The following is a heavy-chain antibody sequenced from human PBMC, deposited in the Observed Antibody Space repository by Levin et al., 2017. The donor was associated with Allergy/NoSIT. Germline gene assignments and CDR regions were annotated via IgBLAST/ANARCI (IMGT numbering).Heavy chain of an antibody. CDR3: ARSIVVVAPVAPRMGWFDP. Sequence: PSETLSLTCSVSGGSVYNGNYYWNWIRQSPGKGLQWIGSIYYTGSIDYNPSLKSRVTISVDRSKNPFSLKVTSLTAADTAVYYCARSIVVVAPVAPRMGWFDPWGQGALVTVSS. J-gene: IGHJ5*02. V-gene: IGHV4-61*01. D-gene: IGHD2-2*01. CDR1: GGSVYNGNYY. CDR2: IYYTGSI.